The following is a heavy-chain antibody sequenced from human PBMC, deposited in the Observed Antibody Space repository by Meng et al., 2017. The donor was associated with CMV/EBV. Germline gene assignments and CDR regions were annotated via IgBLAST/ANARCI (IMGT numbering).Heavy chain of an antibody. Sequence: SVKVSCKASGGTFSSYAISWVRQAPGHGLEWMGGIIPSFGTANYAQKFQGRVTITTDESTSTAYMELSSLRSEDTAVYYCARGYDFWSGPTRTYYYYGMDVWGQGTTVTVSS. V-gene: IGHV1-69*05. CDR2: IIPSFGTA. D-gene: IGHD3-3*01. CDR1: GGTFSSYA. J-gene: IGHJ6*02. CDR3: ARGYDFWSGPTRTYYYYGMDV.